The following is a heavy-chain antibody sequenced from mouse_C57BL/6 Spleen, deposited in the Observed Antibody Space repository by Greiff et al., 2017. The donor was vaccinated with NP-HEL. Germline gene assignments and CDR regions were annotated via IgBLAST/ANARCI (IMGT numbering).Heavy chain of an antibody. V-gene: IGHV5-4*01. CDR2: ISDGGSYT. CDR1: GFTFSSYA. D-gene: IGHD1-1*01. Sequence: EVKLVESGGGLVKPGGSLKLSCAASGFTFSSYAMSWVRQTPEKRLEWVATISDGGSYTYYPDNVKGRFTISRDNAKNNLYLQMSHLKSEDTAMYYCAREIYYGSSYVPYAMDYWGQGTSVTVSS. J-gene: IGHJ4*01. CDR3: AREIYYGSSYVPYAMDY.